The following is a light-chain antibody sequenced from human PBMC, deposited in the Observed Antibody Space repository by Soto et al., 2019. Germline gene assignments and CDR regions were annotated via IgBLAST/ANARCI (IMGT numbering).Light chain of an antibody. Sequence: QAVVTQSSSASASLGSSVKLTCTLSSGHSSYIIAWHQQQPGKAPRYLMKLEGSGSYNKGSGVPDRFSGSSSGADRYLTISNLQFEDEAEYYCETWDSNPGVFGGGTQLTVL. CDR2: LEGSGSY. V-gene: IGLV4-60*02. CDR1: SGHSSYI. CDR3: ETWDSNPGV. J-gene: IGLJ3*02.